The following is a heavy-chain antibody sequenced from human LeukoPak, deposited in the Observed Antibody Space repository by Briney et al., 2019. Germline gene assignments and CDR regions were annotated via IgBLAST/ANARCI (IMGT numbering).Heavy chain of an antibody. J-gene: IGHJ4*02. CDR1: GFTFSSYA. Sequence: GGSLRLSCSASGFTFSSYAMHWVRQAPGKGLEYVSYISNTGGTTYYADSVKGRFTISRDNSKNTLYLQMSSLRPEDTAVYYCANGGYTSSWYVVDYWGQGTLVTVSS. CDR3: ANGGYTSSWYVVDY. CDR2: ISNTGGTT. D-gene: IGHD6-13*01. V-gene: IGHV3-64*04.